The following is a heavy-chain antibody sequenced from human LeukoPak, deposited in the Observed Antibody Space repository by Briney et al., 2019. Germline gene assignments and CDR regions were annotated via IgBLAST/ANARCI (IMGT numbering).Heavy chain of an antibody. D-gene: IGHD3-3*01. Sequence: EASVKVSCKASGYTFTSYDINWVRQATGQGLEWMGWMNPNSGNTGYAQKFQGRVTMTRNTSISTAYMELSSLRSEDTAVYYCARGLRDFWSGYTYGMDVWGQGTTVTVSS. V-gene: IGHV1-8*01. J-gene: IGHJ6*02. CDR2: MNPNSGNT. CDR1: GYTFTSYD. CDR3: ARGLRDFWSGYTYGMDV.